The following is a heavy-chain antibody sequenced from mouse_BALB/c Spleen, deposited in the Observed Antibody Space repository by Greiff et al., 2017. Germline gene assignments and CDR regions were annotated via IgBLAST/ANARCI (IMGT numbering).Heavy chain of an antibody. J-gene: IGHJ3*01. CDR1: GYTFTSYW. Sequence: QVQLQQSGAELARPGASVKLSCKASGYTFTSYWMQWVKQRPGQGLEWIGAIYPGDGDTRYTQKFKGKATLTADKSSSTAYMQLSSLASEDSAVYYCARWANWDGFAYWGQGTLVTVSA. V-gene: IGHV1-87*01. D-gene: IGHD4-1*01. CDR2: IYPGDGDT. CDR3: ARWANWDGFAY.